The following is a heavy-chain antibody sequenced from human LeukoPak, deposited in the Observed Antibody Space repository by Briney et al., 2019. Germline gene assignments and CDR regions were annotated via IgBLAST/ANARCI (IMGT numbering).Heavy chain of an antibody. Sequence: SETLSLTCTVSGGSISSSSYYWGWIRQPPGKGLEWIGSIYYSGSTYYNPSLKSRVTISEDTSKNQFSLKLSSVTAADTAVYYCARAQERTYYYDSSGYDYWGQGTLVTVSS. V-gene: IGHV4-39*07. D-gene: IGHD3-22*01. CDR3: ARAQERTYYYDSSGYDY. CDR1: GGSISSSSYY. CDR2: IYYSGST. J-gene: IGHJ4*02.